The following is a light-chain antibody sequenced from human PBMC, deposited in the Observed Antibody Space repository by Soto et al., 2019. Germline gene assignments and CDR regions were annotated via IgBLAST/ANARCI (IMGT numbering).Light chain of an antibody. CDR3: QQSYSTPIT. J-gene: IGKJ5*01. V-gene: IGKV1-39*01. CDR1: QGIGNL. Sequence: DIQMTQSPSSVSASVGDRVTITCRASQGIGNLLAWYQQKPGKAPKLLIYAASSLLSGVPSRFSGSESGTDFTLTISSLQPEDCATYYCQQSYSTPITFGQGTRLEIK. CDR2: AAS.